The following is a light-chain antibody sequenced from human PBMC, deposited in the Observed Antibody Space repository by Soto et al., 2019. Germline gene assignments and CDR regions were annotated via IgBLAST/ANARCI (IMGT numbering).Light chain of an antibody. CDR2: GAS. Sequence: AVKLTQSPSSLSASVGDRVTITCRASQGIRTDLGWYQQSPGKAPKVLIFGASTLQSGVPSRFSGSGSGTDFTLTISSLQPEDVATYYCLQDYSYPRTFGQGTKVEIK. CDR3: LQDYSYPRT. CDR1: QGIRTD. J-gene: IGKJ1*01. V-gene: IGKV1-6*01.